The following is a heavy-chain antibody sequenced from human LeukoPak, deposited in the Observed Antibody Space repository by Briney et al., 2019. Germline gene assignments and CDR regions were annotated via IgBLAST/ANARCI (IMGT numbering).Heavy chain of an antibody. D-gene: IGHD2-2*02. CDR3: ARCRFGSTSCYKAFWFDP. CDR1: GHTFTSYD. Sequence: ASVKVSCKAFGHTFTSYDINWVRQATGQGLEWMGWMNPNSGNTGYAQKFQGRVTITRNTSISTAYMELSSLRSEDTAVYYCARCRFGSTSCYKAFWFDPWGQGTLVTVSS. J-gene: IGHJ5*02. V-gene: IGHV1-8*03. CDR2: MNPNSGNT.